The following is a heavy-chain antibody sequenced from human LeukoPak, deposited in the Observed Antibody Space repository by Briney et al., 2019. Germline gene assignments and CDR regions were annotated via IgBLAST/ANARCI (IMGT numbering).Heavy chain of an antibody. V-gene: IGHV3-43*02. Sequence: GGSLRLPCAASGFTFDDYAMHWVRQAPGKGLEWVSLISGDGGSTYYADSVEGRFTISRDNAKNSLYLQMNSLRAEDTAVYYCARGDYGGDYFDYWGQGTLVTVSS. J-gene: IGHJ4*02. CDR2: ISGDGGST. D-gene: IGHD4-23*01. CDR3: ARGDYGGDYFDY. CDR1: GFTFDDYA.